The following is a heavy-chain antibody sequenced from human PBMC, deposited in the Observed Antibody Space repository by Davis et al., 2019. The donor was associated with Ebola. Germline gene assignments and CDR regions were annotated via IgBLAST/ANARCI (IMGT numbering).Heavy chain of an antibody. D-gene: IGHD3-3*01. CDR3: ARDRTVYYDFWSAEAFDI. CDR1: GFTFSTYT. Sequence: GESLKISCAASGFTFSTYTMTWVRQAPGKGLEWVSSISISSAFIYYADSVKGRFTVSRDNAKNSLSLQMNSLRDEDTAVYYCARDRTVYYDFWSAEAFDIWGQGTMVTVSS. CDR2: ISISSAFI. V-gene: IGHV3-21*01. J-gene: IGHJ3*02.